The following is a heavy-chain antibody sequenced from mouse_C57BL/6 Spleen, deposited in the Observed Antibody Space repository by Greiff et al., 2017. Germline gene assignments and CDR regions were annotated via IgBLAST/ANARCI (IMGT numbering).Heavy chain of an antibody. D-gene: IGHD1-1*01. CDR2: IDPSDSET. Sequence: VQLQQPGAELVRPGSSVTLSCKASGYTFTSYWMHWVKQRPIQGLEWIGNIDPSDSETHYNQKFKDKATLTVDKSSSTAYMQLSSLTSEDSAVYYCARAPYGSSYYWYFDVWGTGTTVTVSS. V-gene: IGHV1-52*01. J-gene: IGHJ1*03. CDR3: ARAPYGSSYYWYFDV. CDR1: GYTFTSYW.